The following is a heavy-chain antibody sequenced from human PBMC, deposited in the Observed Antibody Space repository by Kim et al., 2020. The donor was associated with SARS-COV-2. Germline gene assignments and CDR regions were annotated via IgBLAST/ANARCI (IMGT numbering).Heavy chain of an antibody. V-gene: IGHV2-70*01. CDR3: ARISEYSSSSGFDY. Sequence: SGPTLVNPTQTLTLTCTFSGFSLSTSGMCVSWIRQPPGKALEWLALIDWDDDKYYSTSLKTRLTISKDTSKNQVVLTMTNMDPVDTATYYCARISEYSSSSGFDYWGQGTLVTVSS. D-gene: IGHD6-6*01. CDR1: GFSLSTSGMC. J-gene: IGHJ4*02. CDR2: IDWDDDK.